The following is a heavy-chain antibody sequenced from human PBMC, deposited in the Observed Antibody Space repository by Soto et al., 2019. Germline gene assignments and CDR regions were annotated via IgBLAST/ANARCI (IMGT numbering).Heavy chain of an antibody. CDR2: ISYDGSNK. CDR1: GFAFNTYS. V-gene: IGHV3-30-3*01. J-gene: IGHJ4*02. Sequence: GGSLRLSCAASGFAFNTYSMHWVRQAPGRGLEWVAVISYDGSNKFYADSVKGRFTISRDNSKNTLYLEMNSLRGEDTAVYYCAKVSPMGYFFDFWGQGTLSPSPQ. CDR3: AKVSPMGYFFDF.